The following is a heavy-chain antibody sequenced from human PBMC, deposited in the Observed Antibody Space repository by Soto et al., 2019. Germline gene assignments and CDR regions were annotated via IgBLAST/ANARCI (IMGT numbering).Heavy chain of an antibody. CDR2: ISYDGSNK. J-gene: IGHJ4*02. CDR3: AKDRLAGNFDY. Sequence: HPGGSLRLSCAASGFTFSSYGMHWVRQAPGKGLEWVAVISYDGSNKYYADSVKGRFTISRDNSKNTLYLQMSSLRVEDTAVYYCAKDRLAGNFDYWGQGTQVTVSS. CDR1: GFTFSSYG. V-gene: IGHV3-30*18.